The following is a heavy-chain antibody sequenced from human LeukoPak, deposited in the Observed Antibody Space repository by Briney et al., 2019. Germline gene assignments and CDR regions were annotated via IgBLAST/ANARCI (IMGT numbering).Heavy chain of an antibody. J-gene: IGHJ4*02. CDR1: GFTFSGYG. Sequence: GGSLRLCCATSGFTFSGYGMHWVRQAPGKGLEWVAFIRYDATVKYYGDSVKGRFTVSRDNSKNTLYLQMNSLRAEDTAVYYCAKEAEHQLLSFWGQGTLVTVFS. CDR2: IRYDATVK. CDR3: AKEAEHQLLSF. D-gene: IGHD1-26*01. V-gene: IGHV3-30*02.